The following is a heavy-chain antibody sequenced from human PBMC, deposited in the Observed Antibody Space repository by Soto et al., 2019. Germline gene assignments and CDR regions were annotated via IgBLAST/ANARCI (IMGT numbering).Heavy chain of an antibody. CDR3: ATFDPDSSGSAVDY. CDR1: GYTLTELS. V-gene: IGHV1-24*01. CDR2: FDPEDGGT. J-gene: IGHJ4*02. D-gene: IGHD3-22*01. Sequence: QVQLVQSGAEVKKPGASVKVSCKVSGYTLTELSMHWVRQAPGKGLEWMGGFDPEDGGTIYAQKFQGRVTMTEATSTDTAYMELSSLRSEDTAVYYCATFDPDSSGSAVDYWGQGTLVTVSS.